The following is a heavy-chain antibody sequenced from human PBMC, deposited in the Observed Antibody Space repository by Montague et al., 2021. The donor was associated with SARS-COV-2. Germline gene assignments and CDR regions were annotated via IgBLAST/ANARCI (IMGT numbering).Heavy chain of an antibody. CDR3: ARHSIEVVPAANEAFDI. J-gene: IGHJ3*02. Sequence: SEALSLTCAVAGGSIRSHYWSWIRQSPGKGLEWIGYRYYSGTTNXNPSLKSRVTISLDTSTNQFSLKLTSVTAADTAVYYCARHSIEVVPAANEAFDIWGQGTMVTVSS. CDR2: RYYSGTT. D-gene: IGHD2-2*01. V-gene: IGHV4-59*08. CDR1: GGSIRSHY.